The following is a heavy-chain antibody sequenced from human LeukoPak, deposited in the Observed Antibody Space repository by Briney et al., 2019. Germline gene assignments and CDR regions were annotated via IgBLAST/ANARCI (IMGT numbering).Heavy chain of an antibody. J-gene: IGHJ6*03. Sequence: ASVKVSCKASGYTFTGYYMHWVRQAPGQGLEWMGWINPNSGGTNYAQKFQGRVNMTRDTSISTAYMELSRLRSDDTAVYYCARPKPGYYYYMDVWGKGTTVTVSS. V-gene: IGHV1-2*02. CDR1: GYTFTGYY. CDR3: ARPKPGYYYYMDV. CDR2: INPNSGGT.